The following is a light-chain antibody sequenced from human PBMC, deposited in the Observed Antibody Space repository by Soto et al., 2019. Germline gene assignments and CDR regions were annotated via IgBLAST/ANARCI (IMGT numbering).Light chain of an antibody. CDR3: SSYTSSSTLVV. CDR1: SSDVGGYNY. CDR2: DVS. J-gene: IGLJ2*01. Sequence: QSVLTQPASVSGSPGQSITISCTGTSSDVGGYNYVSWYQQHPGKAPKLMIYDVSNRPSGVSNRFSGSKSGNTGSLTISGLQAEDEADYYCSSYTSSSTLVVFGGGTQLTVL. V-gene: IGLV2-14*01.